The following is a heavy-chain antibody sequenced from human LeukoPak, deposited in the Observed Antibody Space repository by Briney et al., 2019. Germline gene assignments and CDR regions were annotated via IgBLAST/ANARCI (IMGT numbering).Heavy chain of an antibody. Sequence: GKSLKISCKGSGYSFTSYWIGWVRQMPGKGLEWMGIIYPGDSDTRYSPSFQGQVTISADKSISTAYLQWSSLKASDTAMYYCARRHDFWSGYYGSDWNFDYWGQGTLVTVSS. CDR3: ARRHDFWSGYYGSDWNFDY. D-gene: IGHD3-3*01. CDR2: IYPGDSDT. V-gene: IGHV5-51*01. CDR1: GYSFTSYW. J-gene: IGHJ4*02.